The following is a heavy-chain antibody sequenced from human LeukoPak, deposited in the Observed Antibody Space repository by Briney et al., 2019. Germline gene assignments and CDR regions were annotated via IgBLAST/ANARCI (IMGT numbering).Heavy chain of an antibody. J-gene: IGHJ3*02. V-gene: IGHV1-69*05. CDR1: GGTFSSYA. D-gene: IGHD3-22*01. CDR3: ARTMKHWGYDAFDI. CDR2: IIPIFGTA. Sequence: SVKVSCKASGGTFSSYAISWVRQAPGQGLEWMGGIIPIFGTANYAQKFQGRVTITTDESTSTAYMELSSLRSEDTAVYYCARTMKHWGYDAFDIWGQGTMVTVSS.